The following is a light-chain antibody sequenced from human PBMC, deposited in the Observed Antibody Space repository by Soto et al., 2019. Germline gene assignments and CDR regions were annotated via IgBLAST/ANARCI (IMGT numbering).Light chain of an antibody. CDR2: DAS. CDR1: ESIGGY. J-gene: IGKJ4*01. CDR3: QQRSSWPS. Sequence: EVVLTQSPATLSLSPGERATLSCRASESIGGYLAWYQQTPGQAPRLLIFDASRRAIGIPARFSGSGSGTDFTLTISSLEPEDFAVYSCQQRSSWPSFGGGTKVEIK. V-gene: IGKV3-11*01.